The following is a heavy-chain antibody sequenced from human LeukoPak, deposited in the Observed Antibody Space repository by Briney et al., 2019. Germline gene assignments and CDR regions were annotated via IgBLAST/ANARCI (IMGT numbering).Heavy chain of an antibody. V-gene: IGHV1-24*01. J-gene: IGHJ4*02. D-gene: IGHD3-3*01. Sequence: ASVKVSCKVSGYTLTELSMHWVRQAPGKGLEWMGGFDPEDGETIYAQKFQGRVTMTEDTSTDTAYMGLSSLRSEDTAVYYCATDGQFWSGKFDYWGQGTLVTVSS. CDR3: ATDGQFWSGKFDY. CDR1: GYTLTELS. CDR2: FDPEDGET.